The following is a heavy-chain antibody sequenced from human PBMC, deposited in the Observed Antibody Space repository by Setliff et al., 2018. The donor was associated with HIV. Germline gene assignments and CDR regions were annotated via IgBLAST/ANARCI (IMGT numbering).Heavy chain of an antibody. CDR3: ATNPEMATINYYYYYMEV. J-gene: IGHJ6*03. CDR1: GGTFRGFG. Sequence: SVKVSCKASGGTFRGFGISWVVQAPGQGLEWMGQIIPIFGTPRYAQKCQGRVTITADESTSTVYMELSSLRSEDTAVYYCATNPEMATINYYYYYMEVWGKGTTVTVSS. D-gene: IGHD5-12*01. CDR2: IIPIFGTP. V-gene: IGHV1-69*13.